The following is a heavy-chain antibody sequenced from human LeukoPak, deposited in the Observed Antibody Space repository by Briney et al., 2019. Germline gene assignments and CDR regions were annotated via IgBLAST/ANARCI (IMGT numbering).Heavy chain of an antibody. V-gene: IGHV3-30-3*01. CDR2: ISSDGSNK. CDR1: GFTFSSFA. Sequence: GGSLRLSRAASGFTFSSFAIHWVRQAPGKGLEWVAVISSDGSNKYYPDSVKGRFTISRDNSKNTLYLQVNSLSSEDTAVYYCARDGSGTYSYYMDVWGKGTTVTVSS. CDR3: ARDGSGTYSYYMDV. J-gene: IGHJ6*03. D-gene: IGHD3-10*01.